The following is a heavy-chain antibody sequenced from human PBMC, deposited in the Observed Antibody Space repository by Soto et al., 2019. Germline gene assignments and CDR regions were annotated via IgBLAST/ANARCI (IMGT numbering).Heavy chain of an antibody. V-gene: IGHV4-59*01. J-gene: IGHJ5*02. CDR1: GGSISSYY. CDR2: IYYSGST. Sequence: SETLSLTCTVSGGSISSYYWSWIRQPPGKGLEWIGYIYYSGSTNYNPSLKSRVTISVDTSKNQFSLKLSSVTAADTAVYYCARGDSGWYGNWFDPWGQGTLVTVSS. D-gene: IGHD6-19*01. CDR3: ARGDSGWYGNWFDP.